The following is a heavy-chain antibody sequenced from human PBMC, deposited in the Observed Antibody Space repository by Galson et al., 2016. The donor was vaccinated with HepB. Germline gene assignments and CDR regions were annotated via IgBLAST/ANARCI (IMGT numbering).Heavy chain of an antibody. V-gene: IGHV3-21*01. J-gene: IGHJ6*02. CDR3: ARDRSSWRLYYYYGMDV. Sequence: SLRLSCAASGFTFSTYTMNWVRQAPGKGLEWVSSISSSSFFIYYADTVKGRFTISRDNAKNSLYLQMNSLRAEDTAVYYCARDRSSWRLYYYYGMDVWGQGTTVTVSS. D-gene: IGHD6-13*01. CDR2: ISSSSFFI. CDR1: GFTFSTYT.